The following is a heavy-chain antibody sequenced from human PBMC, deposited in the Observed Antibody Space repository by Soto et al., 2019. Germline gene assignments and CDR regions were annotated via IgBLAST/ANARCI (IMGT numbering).Heavy chain of an antibody. CDR1: GYSFTSYW. D-gene: IGHD3-22*01. V-gene: IGHV5-10-1*01. CDR2: IDPSDSYT. Sequence: XESLKISCKGSGYSFTSYWISWVRQMPGKGLEWMGRIDPSDSYTNYSPSFQGHVTISADRSISTAYLQWSSLKASDTAMYYCARPIDSPVGMDVWGQGTTVTVSS. CDR3: ARPIDSPVGMDV. J-gene: IGHJ6*02.